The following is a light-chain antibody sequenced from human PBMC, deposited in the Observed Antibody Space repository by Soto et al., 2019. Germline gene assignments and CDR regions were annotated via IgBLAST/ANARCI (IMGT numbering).Light chain of an antibody. CDR2: AAS. Sequence: DIQMTQSPSSLSASVGDRVTITCRASQGFSNYLAWYQQKPGKVPKLLIYAASSLQSGVPSRFSGSGSGTDFTLTISSLQPEDFATYYCQQSYSTPRGFTFGPGTKVDIK. CDR3: QQSYSTPRGFT. J-gene: IGKJ3*01. V-gene: IGKV1-39*01. CDR1: QGFSNY.